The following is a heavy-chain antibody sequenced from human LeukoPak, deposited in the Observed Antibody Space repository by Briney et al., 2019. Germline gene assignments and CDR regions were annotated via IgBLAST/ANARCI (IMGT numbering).Heavy chain of an antibody. CDR3: ARGVRDAFDI. V-gene: IGHV1-69*04. CDR2: ITPILGIA. J-gene: IGHJ3*02. Sequence: ASVKVSCKASGGTFSSYAISWVRQAPGQGLEWMGRITPILGIANYAQKFQGRVTITADKSTSTAYMELSSLRSEDTAVYYCARGVRDAFDIWGQGTMVTVSS. D-gene: IGHD2-8*01. CDR1: GGTFSSYA.